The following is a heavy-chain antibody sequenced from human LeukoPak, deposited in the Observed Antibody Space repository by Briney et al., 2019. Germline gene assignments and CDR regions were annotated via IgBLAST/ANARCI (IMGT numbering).Heavy chain of an antibody. D-gene: IGHD6-6*01. V-gene: IGHV1-2*02. CDR1: GYTFTGYY. CDR3: ARAYSSSIYYYYYLDV. Sequence: ASVKVSCKASGYTFTGYYMHWVRQAPGQGLAWMGWINPNSGGTNYAQKFQGRVTMTRDTSISTAYMELSRLRSDDTAVYYCARAYSSSIYYYYYLDVWGKGTTVTVSS. CDR2: INPNSGGT. J-gene: IGHJ6*03.